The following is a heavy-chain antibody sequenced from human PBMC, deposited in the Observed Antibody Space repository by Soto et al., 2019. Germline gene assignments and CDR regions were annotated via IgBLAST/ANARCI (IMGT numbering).Heavy chain of an antibody. CDR3: ARKAYYYDSSGYYYFDY. D-gene: IGHD3-22*01. CDR1: GYTFTGYY. Sequence: ASVKVSCKASGYTFTGYYMHWVRQAPGQGLEWMGWINPNSGGTNYAQKFQGRVTMTRDTSISTAYMELSRLRSDDTAVYYCARKAYYYDSSGYYYFDYWGQVTLVTVSS. J-gene: IGHJ4*02. V-gene: IGHV1-2*02. CDR2: INPNSGGT.